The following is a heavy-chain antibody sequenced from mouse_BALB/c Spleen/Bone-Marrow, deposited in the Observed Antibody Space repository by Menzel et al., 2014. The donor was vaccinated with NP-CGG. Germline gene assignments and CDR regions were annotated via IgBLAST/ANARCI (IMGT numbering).Heavy chain of an antibody. CDR3: ARSRLRGYYFDY. Sequence: EVKVVESGGGLVQPGGSRKLSCAASGFTFSSFGMHWVRQAPEKGLEWVAYISSDSSTIYYADTLKGRFTISRDNPKNTLFLQMTSLRSEDTAMYYCARSRLRGYYFDYWGQGTTLTVSS. J-gene: IGHJ2*01. CDR2: ISSDSSTI. CDR1: GFTFSSFG. V-gene: IGHV5-17*02. D-gene: IGHD3-2*02.